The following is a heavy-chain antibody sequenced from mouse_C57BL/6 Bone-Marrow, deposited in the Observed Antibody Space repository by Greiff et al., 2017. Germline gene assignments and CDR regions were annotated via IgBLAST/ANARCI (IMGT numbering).Heavy chain of an antibody. J-gene: IGHJ1*03. Sequence: QVQLQQPGAELVRPGTSVKLSCKASGYTFTSYWMHWVKQRPGQGLEWIGVIDPSDSYTNYNQKFKGKATLTVDTSSSTAYMQLSSLTSEDSAVYYCASKGYYGSSGYFDVWGTGTTVTVSS. V-gene: IGHV1-59*01. D-gene: IGHD1-1*01. CDR2: IDPSDSYT. CDR3: ASKGYYGSSGYFDV. CDR1: GYTFTSYW.